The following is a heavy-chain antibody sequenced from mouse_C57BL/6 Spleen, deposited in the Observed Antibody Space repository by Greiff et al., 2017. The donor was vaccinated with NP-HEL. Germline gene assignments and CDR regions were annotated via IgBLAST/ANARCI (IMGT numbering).Heavy chain of an antibody. D-gene: IGHD2-4*01. V-gene: IGHV1-74*01. CDR3: AMGDDYDEDYCDY. J-gene: IGHJ2*01. CDR2: IHPSDSDT. CDR1: GYTFTSYW. Sequence: QVQLQQPGAELVKPGASVKVSCKASGYTFTSYWMHWVKQRPGQGLEWIGRIHPSDSDTNYNQKFKGKATLTVDKSSSTAYRQLSSLTSEDSAVYDGAMGDDYDEDYCDYWGQGTTLTVSS.